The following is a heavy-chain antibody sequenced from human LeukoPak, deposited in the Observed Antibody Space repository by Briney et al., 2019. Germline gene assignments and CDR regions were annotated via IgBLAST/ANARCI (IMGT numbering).Heavy chain of an antibody. CDR3: ARDRGKRWLHYDAFDI. V-gene: IGHV3-23*01. J-gene: IGHJ3*02. D-gene: IGHD5-24*01. CDR2: ITTGDGNT. Sequence: GGSLRLSCAASGFTFSSYTMTWVRQAPGKGLKWVSTITTGDGNTYYADSVKGRFTISRDNSKNTLYLQMNSLRAEDTAVYYCARDRGKRWLHYDAFDIWGQGTMVTVSS. CDR1: GFTFSSYT.